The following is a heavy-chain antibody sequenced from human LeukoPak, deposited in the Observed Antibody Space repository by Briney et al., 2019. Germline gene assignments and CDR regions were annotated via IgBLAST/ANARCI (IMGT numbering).Heavy chain of an antibody. Sequence: PGGSLRLSCAASGFTVSSNYMSWVCQAPGKGLEWVSVIYSGGSTYYADSAKGRFTISRDNSKNTLYLQMNSLRVEDTAVYYCAREIYCSASSCTGGVFDIWGQGTMVTVSS. CDR2: IYSGGST. V-gene: IGHV3-53*01. J-gene: IGHJ3*02. CDR3: AREIYCSASSCTGGVFDI. D-gene: IGHD2-15*01. CDR1: GFTVSSNY.